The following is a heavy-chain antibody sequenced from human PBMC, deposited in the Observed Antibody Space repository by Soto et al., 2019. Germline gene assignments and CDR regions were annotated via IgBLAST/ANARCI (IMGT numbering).Heavy chain of an antibody. D-gene: IGHD3-22*01. V-gene: IGHV3-53*01. CDR1: GFSVNDNY. CDR3: TKLWGYYFES. Sequence: GGSLRLSCTASGFSVNDNYMAWVRQAPGKSPEWVAVIFTRGTAHYADSVTGRFTFSRDNSKRTLNLQLNNLRAEDTAVYYCTKLWGYYFESWGQGTLVTVSS. CDR2: IFTRGTA. J-gene: IGHJ4*02.